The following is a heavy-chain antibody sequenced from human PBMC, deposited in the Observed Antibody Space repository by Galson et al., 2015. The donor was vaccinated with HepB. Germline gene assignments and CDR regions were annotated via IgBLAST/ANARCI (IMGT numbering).Heavy chain of an antibody. CDR2: LSYDGSIK. V-gene: IGHV3-30*04. J-gene: IGHJ6*02. CDR1: GFTLRSYA. D-gene: IGHD1-26*01. Sequence: SLRLTCAASGFTLRSYAIHWVRQAPGKGLEWVAVLSYDGSIKYYAGSLKGRVSISRDNSKNTLFLQCNSLRPEDTAVYYCARDLNVGLGLYAMDVWGQGTTVTVSS. CDR3: ARDLNVGLGLYAMDV.